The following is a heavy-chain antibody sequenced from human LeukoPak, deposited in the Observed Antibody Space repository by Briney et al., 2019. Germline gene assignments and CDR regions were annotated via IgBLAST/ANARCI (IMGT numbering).Heavy chain of an antibody. V-gene: IGHV1-69*04. Sequence: SVKVSCKASGGTFSSYAISWVRQAPGQGLEWMGRIIPILGIANYAQKFQGRVTITADKSTSTAYMELSSLRSEDTAVYYCARGIAVAGTIDYWGQGTLVTVSS. CDR1: GGTFSSYA. J-gene: IGHJ4*02. CDR2: IIPILGIA. D-gene: IGHD6-19*01. CDR3: ARGIAVAGTIDY.